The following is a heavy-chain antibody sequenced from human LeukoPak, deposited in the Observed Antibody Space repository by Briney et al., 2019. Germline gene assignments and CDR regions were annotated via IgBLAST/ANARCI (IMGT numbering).Heavy chain of an antibody. J-gene: IGHJ4*02. CDR1: GFTFSTYA. D-gene: IGHD6-19*01. V-gene: IGHV3-23*01. CDR3: AKRLGGPRALDY. CDR2: ISGTSGTI. Sequence: GGSLRLSCAASGFTFSTYAMSWGRQAPGKGLEWVSGISGTSGTINYAAPVKGRFTTSRDNSKNTLYLQMNSLRVDDMAVYYCAKRLGGPRALDYWGQGTLDTVSS.